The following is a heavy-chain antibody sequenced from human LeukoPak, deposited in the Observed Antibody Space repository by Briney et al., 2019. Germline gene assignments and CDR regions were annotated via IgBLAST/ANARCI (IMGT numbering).Heavy chain of an antibody. CDR3: ATNGPAYSYGPWDDAFDI. CDR2: IYPSRST. V-gene: IGHV4-4*07. CDR1: GDSISSYY. D-gene: IGHD5-18*01. Sequence: SETLSLTCTVSGDSISSYYWSWIRQPAGKGLEWIGRIYPSRSTNYNPSLKSRVTMSVGTSENQFSLKLSSVTAADTAVYYCATNGPAYSYGPWDDAFDIWGQGTMVTVSS. J-gene: IGHJ3*02.